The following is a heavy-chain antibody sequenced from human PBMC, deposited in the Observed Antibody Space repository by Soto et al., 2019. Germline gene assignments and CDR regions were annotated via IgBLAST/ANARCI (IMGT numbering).Heavy chain of an antibody. D-gene: IGHD1-26*01. V-gene: IGHV1-8*01. J-gene: IGHJ4*02. CDR1: GHTFTSYD. CDR2: MNPYRGNT. Sequence: ASVKVSCKTSGHTFTSYDIHSVRQATGQGLERMGWMNPYRGNTGYAPKFQGRVTMTRSTSISTAYMELSSLRSEDTAVYYCASVLSVRRGSGSDYWGQRTPVTVS. CDR3: ASVLSVRRGSGSDY.